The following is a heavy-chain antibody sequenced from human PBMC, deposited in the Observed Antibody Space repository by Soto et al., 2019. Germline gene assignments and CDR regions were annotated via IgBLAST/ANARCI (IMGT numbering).Heavy chain of an antibody. D-gene: IGHD3-22*01. CDR1: GFTFSSYA. Sequence: GGSLRLSCAASGFTFSSYAMSWVRQAPGKGLEWVSAISGSGGSTYYADSVKGRFTISRDNSKNTLYLQMNSLRAEDTAVYYCAKDSPRITMIVVVPFDYWGQGTLVSVSS. CDR3: AKDSPRITMIVVVPFDY. J-gene: IGHJ4*02. V-gene: IGHV3-23*01. CDR2: ISGSGGST.